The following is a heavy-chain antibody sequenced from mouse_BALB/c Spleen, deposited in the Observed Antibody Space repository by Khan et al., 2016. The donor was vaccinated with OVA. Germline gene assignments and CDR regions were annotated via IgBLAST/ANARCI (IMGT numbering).Heavy chain of an antibody. V-gene: IGHV5-6-5*01. CDR3: ASPLYYYGSSYVDY. D-gene: IGHD1-1*01. Sequence: EVELVESGGGLVKPGGSLKLSCAASGFTFSSYAMSWVRQTPEKRLEWVASFSSGGSTYYPDSVKGRFTISRDNARNILYLQMSSLRAEDTAMYYGASPLYYYGSSYVDYWGQGTTLTVSS. CDR1: GFTFSSYA. J-gene: IGHJ2*01. CDR2: FSSGGST.